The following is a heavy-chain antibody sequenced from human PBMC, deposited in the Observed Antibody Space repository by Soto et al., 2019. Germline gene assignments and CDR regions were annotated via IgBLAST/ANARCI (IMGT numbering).Heavy chain of an antibody. J-gene: IGHJ4*02. Sequence: SETLSLTCAVYGGSFSGYYWSWIRQPPGKGLEWIGEINHSGSTNYNPSLKSRVTISVDTSKNQFSLKLSSVTAADTAVYYCARGPDSSGDDYWGQGTLVTVSS. CDR1: GGSFSGYY. CDR2: INHSGST. D-gene: IGHD3-22*01. V-gene: IGHV4-34*01. CDR3: ARGPDSSGDDY.